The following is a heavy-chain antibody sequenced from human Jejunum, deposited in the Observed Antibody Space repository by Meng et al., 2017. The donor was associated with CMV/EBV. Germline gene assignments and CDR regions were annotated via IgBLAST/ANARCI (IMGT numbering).Heavy chain of an antibody. Sequence: CGFCFGSYGMSWVRQTPEKGLEFVSGFSTSGGAAFNPDSVQGSFTLSRNQSNSTLYLQMNSLRADDTDIYYCAKDGSRSGSWQRFDSWGQGTLVTVSS. J-gene: IGHJ4*02. CDR3: AKDGSRSGSWQRFDS. CDR2: FSTSGGAA. CDR1: GFCFGSYG. V-gene: IGHV3-23*01. D-gene: IGHD6-13*01.